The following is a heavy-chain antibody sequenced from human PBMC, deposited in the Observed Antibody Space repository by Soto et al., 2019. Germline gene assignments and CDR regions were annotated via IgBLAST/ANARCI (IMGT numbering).Heavy chain of an antibody. D-gene: IGHD6-19*01. V-gene: IGHV5-51*01. CDR1: GYSFTNYL. Sequence: RGESLKISCQGSGYSFTNYLIVWVRQMPGKGLEWMGIIYPGDSDTRYSPSFQGQVTISADKSINTAYLQWSSLKPSDTAMYYCARRGAGRGHYYDGMDVWGQGTTVTVSS. J-gene: IGHJ6*02. CDR2: IYPGDSDT. CDR3: ARRGAGRGHYYDGMDV.